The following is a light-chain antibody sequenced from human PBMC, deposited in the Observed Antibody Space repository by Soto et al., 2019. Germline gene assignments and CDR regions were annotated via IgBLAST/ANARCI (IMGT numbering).Light chain of an antibody. Sequence: IQLTQYPSSLSASVGDRVTITCRASQGISSYLAWYQQKPGKAPKLLTYAASTLQSGVPSRFSGSGSGTEFTLTITSLQPEDFATYYCQQANSFPLTFGGGTKVDI. J-gene: IGKJ4*01. CDR2: AAS. CDR3: QQANSFPLT. V-gene: IGKV1-9*01. CDR1: QGISSY.